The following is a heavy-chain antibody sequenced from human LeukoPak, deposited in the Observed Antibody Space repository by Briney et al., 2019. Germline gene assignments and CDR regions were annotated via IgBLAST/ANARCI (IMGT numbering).Heavy chain of an antibody. CDR1: GCSIMSYY. CDR2: IYTSGNA. V-gene: IGHV4-4*07. CDR3: ARGMNAEDNYGQNWFDP. Sequence: PSETLSLTCTVSGCSIMSYYWSWIRQPAGKGLEWIGRIYTSGNANYNPSLASRATMSVDTSRNQFSLKVTSVTAADTAVYYCARGMNAEDNYGQNWFDPWGPGTLVTVSS. J-gene: IGHJ5*02. D-gene: IGHD5-18*01.